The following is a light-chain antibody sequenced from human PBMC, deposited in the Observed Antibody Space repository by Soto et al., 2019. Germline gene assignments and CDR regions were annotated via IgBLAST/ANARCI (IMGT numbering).Light chain of an antibody. CDR1: QSSATH. CDR2: GAS. J-gene: IGKJ1*01. V-gene: IGKV3-20*01. Sequence: EIVMTQSPATLSVSPGERATLSCRASQSSATHLAWYQQRPGQAPRLLIFGASIRVTGIPDRFIGYGSGTDFTLTISGLEPEDFAVYYCQQFGSSLSTFGQRAKVDI. CDR3: QQFGSSLST.